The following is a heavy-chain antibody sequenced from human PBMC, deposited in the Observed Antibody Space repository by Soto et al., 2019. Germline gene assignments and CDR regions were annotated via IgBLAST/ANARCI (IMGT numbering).Heavy chain of an antibody. J-gene: IGHJ6*02. D-gene: IGHD2-2*02. CDR3: AREHVYCSSTSCYIYVGMDV. CDR2: INPSGGST. CDR1: GYTFTSYY. V-gene: IGHV1-46*01. Sequence: QVQLVQSGAEVKKPGASVKVSCKASGYTFTSYYMHWVRQAPGQGLEWMGIINPSGGSTSYAQKFQGRVTMTRDTSTSTVYMELSSLRSEDTAVYYCAREHVYCSSTSCYIYVGMDVWGQGTTVTVSS.